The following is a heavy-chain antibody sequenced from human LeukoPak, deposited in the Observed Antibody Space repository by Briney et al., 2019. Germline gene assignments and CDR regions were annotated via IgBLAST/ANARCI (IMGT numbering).Heavy chain of an antibody. V-gene: IGHV4-38-2*02. Sequence: SETLSLTCTVSGYSISSGYYWGWIRQPPGKGLEWIGRIYHSGSTYYNPSLKSRVTISVDTSKNQFSLKLSSVTAADTAVYYCARDDGGSYPLDYWGQGTLVTVSS. CDR1: GYSISSGYY. D-gene: IGHD1-26*01. CDR3: ARDDGGSYPLDY. CDR2: IYHSGST. J-gene: IGHJ4*02.